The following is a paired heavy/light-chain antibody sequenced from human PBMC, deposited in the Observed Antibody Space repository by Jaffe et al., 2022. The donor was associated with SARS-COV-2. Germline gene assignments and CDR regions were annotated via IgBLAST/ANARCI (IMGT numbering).Light chain of an antibody. V-gene: IGKV1-39*01. J-gene: IGKJ5*01. CDR1: QSINSY. Sequence: DIQMTQSPSSLSASIGDRVTITCRASQSINSYLNWYQQKPGKAPNLLIYAASSLHSGVPSRFSGSGSGTDFTLTISSLQPEDFATYYCQQSYTSASITFGQGTRLEIK. CDR3: QQSYTSASIT. CDR2: AAS.
Heavy chain of an antibody. CDR2: IYTSGST. CDR3: ARDSISGWRVGAYYYGMDV. V-gene: IGHV4-61*02. CDR1: GGSISSGSYY. Sequence: QVQLQESGPGLVKPSQTLSLTCTVSGGSISSGSYYWSWIRQPAGKGLEWIGRIYTSGSTKYNPSLKSRVTMSLDTSKNQFSLKLSSVTATDTAVYYCARDSISGWRVGAYYYGMDVWGQGTTVTVSS. D-gene: IGHD6-19*01. J-gene: IGHJ6*02.